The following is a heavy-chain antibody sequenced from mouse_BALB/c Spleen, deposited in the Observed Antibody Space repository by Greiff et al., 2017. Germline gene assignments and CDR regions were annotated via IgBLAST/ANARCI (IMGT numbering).Heavy chain of an antibody. CDR3: ARAGLRRQAYAMDY. V-gene: IGHV1S137*01. CDR2: ISTYYGDA. J-gene: IGHJ4*01. CDR1: GYTFTDYA. Sequence: VQLQESGAELVRPGVSVKISCKGSGYTFTDYAMHWVKQSHAKSLEWIGVISTYYGDASYNQKFKGKATMTVDKSSSTAYMQLSSLTSENSAVYFCARAGLRRQAYAMDYWGQGTSVTVSS. D-gene: IGHD2-4*01.